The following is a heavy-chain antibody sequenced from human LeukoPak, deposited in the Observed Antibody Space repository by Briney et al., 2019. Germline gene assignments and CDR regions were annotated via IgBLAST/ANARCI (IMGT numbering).Heavy chain of an antibody. CDR1: GGSFSGYY. V-gene: IGHV4-34*01. CDR2: IYYSGST. J-gene: IGHJ3*02. Sequence: PSETLSLTCAVYGGSFSGYYWGWIRQPPGKGLEWIGSIYYSGSTYYNPSLKSRVTISVDTSKNQFSLKLSSVTAADTAVYYCARDREGGYCSGGSCYGAFDIWGQGTMVTVSS. CDR3: ARDREGGYCSGGSCYGAFDI. D-gene: IGHD2-15*01.